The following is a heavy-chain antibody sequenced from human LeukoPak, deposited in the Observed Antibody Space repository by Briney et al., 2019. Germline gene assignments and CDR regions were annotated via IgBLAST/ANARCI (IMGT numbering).Heavy chain of an antibody. CDR3: ARAIFGVVIIPPPYYMDV. CDR1: GGSIGSYY. J-gene: IGHJ6*03. Sequence: SETLSLTCTVSGGSIGSYYWSWIRQPPGKGLEWIGYIYYSGSTNYNPSLKSRVTISVDTSKNQFSLKLSSVTAADTAVYYCARAIFGVVIIPPPYYMDVWGKGTTVTVSS. D-gene: IGHD3-3*01. CDR2: IYYSGST. V-gene: IGHV4-59*01.